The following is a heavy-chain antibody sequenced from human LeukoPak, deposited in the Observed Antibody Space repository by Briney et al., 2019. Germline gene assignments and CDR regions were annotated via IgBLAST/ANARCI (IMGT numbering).Heavy chain of an antibody. Sequence: GGSLRLSCAASGFIVSNHYMSWVRQAPGQGLEWVSMMSGAGDTYYADSVTARFTMSRDNSKNTLYLQMNSLRAEDTARYYCVKRAGYGYPYYFDYWGQGTLVTVSS. D-gene: IGHD5-18*01. CDR3: VKRAGYGYPYYFDY. J-gene: IGHJ4*02. CDR1: GFIVSNHY. V-gene: IGHV3-53*01. CDR2: MSGAGDT.